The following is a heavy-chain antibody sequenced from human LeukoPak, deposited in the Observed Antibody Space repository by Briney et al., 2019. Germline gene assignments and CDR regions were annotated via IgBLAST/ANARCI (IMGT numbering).Heavy chain of an antibody. CDR3: ARGGRGYSYGY. CDR2: ISGSGGSI. Sequence: GGSLRLSCEASGFTFSSYGMSWVRQAPGKGLEWVSGISGSGGSIYYADSLKGRFTISKDNSKNTLYLQMNSLRAEDTAVYYCARGGRGYSYGYWGQGTLVTVSS. V-gene: IGHV3-23*01. J-gene: IGHJ4*02. D-gene: IGHD5-18*01. CDR1: GFTFSSYG.